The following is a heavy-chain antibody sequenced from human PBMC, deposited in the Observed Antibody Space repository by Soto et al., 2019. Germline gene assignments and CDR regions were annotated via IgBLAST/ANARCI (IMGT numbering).Heavy chain of an antibody. CDR2: IYHSGST. V-gene: IGHV4-30-2*01. J-gene: IGHJ4*02. CDR3: AIGAKAAAESVYYIDY. D-gene: IGHD6-13*01. Sequence: PSETLSLTCAVSAGSNSSGGYSWSWIRQPPGKGLEWIRYIYHSGSTYYNPSLKSRVTTSVDRSKNEFSLKLSSVTAADTAVSFWAIGAKAAAESVYYIDYRGQAALVTVSP. CDR1: AGSNSSGGYS.